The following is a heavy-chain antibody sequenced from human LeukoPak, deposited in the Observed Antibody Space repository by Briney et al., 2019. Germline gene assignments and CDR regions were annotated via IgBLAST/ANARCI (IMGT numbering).Heavy chain of an antibody. D-gene: IGHD3-3*01. CDR2: IYTSGST. Sequence: SQTLSLTCTVSGGSISSGSYYWSWIRQPAGKGLEWIGRIYTSGSTNYNPSLKSRVTISVDTFKNQFSLKLSSVTVADTAVYYCARGKGYYDFWSGYNDYWGQGTLVTVSS. CDR3: ARGKGYYDFWSGYNDY. J-gene: IGHJ4*02. CDR1: GGSISSGSYY. V-gene: IGHV4-61*02.